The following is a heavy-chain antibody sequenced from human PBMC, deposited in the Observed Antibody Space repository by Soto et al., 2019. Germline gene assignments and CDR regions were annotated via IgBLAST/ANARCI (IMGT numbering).Heavy chain of an antibody. CDR2: IIPIFGTA. CDR3: ARAVTAGTIFDY. D-gene: IGHD6-13*01. CDR1: GGTFSSYA. V-gene: IGHV1-69*06. J-gene: IGHJ4*02. Sequence: GASVKVSCKASGGTFSSYAISWVRQAPGQGLEWMGGIIPIFGTANYAQKFQGRVTITADKSTSTAYMELSSLRSGDTAVYYCARAVTAGTIFDYWGQGTLVTAPQ.